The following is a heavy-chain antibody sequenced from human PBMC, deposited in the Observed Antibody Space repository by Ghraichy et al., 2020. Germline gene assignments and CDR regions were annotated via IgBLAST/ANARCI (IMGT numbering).Heavy chain of an antibody. V-gene: IGHV3-48*02. Sequence: LSLTCVGSGFTFSSYRMNWVRQSPGKGLEWLSCISSSGSTISYADSVKGRFTISRDNAQNSLSLQMSSLTDEDTAVYYCARGSRVVRFYYYDGMDVWGQGTTVTVSS. D-gene: IGHD4-23*01. CDR3: ARGSRVVRFYYYDGMDV. CDR2: ISSSGSTI. CDR1: GFTFSSYR. J-gene: IGHJ6*02.